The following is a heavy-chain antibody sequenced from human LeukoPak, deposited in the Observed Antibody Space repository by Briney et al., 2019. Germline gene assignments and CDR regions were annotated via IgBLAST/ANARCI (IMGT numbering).Heavy chain of an antibody. Sequence: SETQSLTCAASGGSISSGGYSWSWIRQPPGKGLEWIGYIYHSGSTYYNPSLKSRVTISVDRSKNQFSLKLSSVTAADTAVYYCARATVTMTDRVWYFDYWGQGTLVTVSS. D-gene: IGHD4-11*01. CDR2: IYHSGST. CDR3: ARATVTMTDRVWYFDY. CDR1: GGSISSGGYS. V-gene: IGHV4-30-2*01. J-gene: IGHJ4*02.